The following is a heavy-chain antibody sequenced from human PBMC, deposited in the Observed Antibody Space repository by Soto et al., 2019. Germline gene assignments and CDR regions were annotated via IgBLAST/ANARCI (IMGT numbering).Heavy chain of an antibody. CDR2: IIPIFGTA. J-gene: IGHJ5*02. V-gene: IGHV1-69*13. CDR3: ARDLYPSPILYGSGSGPNWFDP. Sequence: GASVKVSCKASGGTFSSYAISWVRQAPGQGLEWMGGIIPIFGTANYAQKFQGRVTITADESTSTAYMELSSLRSEDTAVYYCARDLYPSPILYGSGSGPNWFDPWGQGTLVTVSS. D-gene: IGHD3-10*01. CDR1: GGTFSSYA.